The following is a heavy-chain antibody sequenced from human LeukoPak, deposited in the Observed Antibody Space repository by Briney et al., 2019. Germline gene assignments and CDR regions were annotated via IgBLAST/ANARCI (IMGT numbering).Heavy chain of an antibody. CDR1: GFTFSDYY. J-gene: IGHJ3*02. V-gene: IGHV3-21*01. Sequence: PGGSLRLSCAASGFTFSDYYMNWVRQAPGKGLEWVSSISSSSSYIYYADSVKGRFTISRDNAKNSLYLQMNSPRAEDTAVYYCARISRSTSPIGAFDIWGQGTMVTVSS. CDR3: ARISRSTSPIGAFDI. CDR2: ISSSSSYI. D-gene: IGHD2-2*01.